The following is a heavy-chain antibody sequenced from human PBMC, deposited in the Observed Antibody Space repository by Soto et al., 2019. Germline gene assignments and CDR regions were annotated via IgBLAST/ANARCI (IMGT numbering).Heavy chain of an antibody. CDR3: ARRKERSGPHYFDY. D-gene: IGHD6-25*01. Sequence: ASVKVSCKASGYTFTTYDIHWVRQVTGQGLEWMGWMNPYNGNTVSTQKFQGRVTMTRNTSISTVYMELTSLRSEDTAVYYCARRKERSGPHYFDYWGQGSLVTVSS. CDR1: GYTFTTYD. V-gene: IGHV1-8*01. CDR2: MNPYNGNT. J-gene: IGHJ4*02.